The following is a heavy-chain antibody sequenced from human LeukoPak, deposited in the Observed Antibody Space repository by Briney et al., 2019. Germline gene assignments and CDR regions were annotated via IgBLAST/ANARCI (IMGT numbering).Heavy chain of an antibody. CDR1: GGSISTGDFF. CDR3: ARHHDYGDYERAFDI. Sequence: SETLSLTCTVSGGSISTGDFFWGWIRRPPGKDLEWIGSIRYGGNTLYNPSLKSRLAIAIDTSKNQFSLKLSPVTAADTAVCYCARHHDYGDYERAFDIWGLGTMVTVS. J-gene: IGHJ3*02. CDR2: IRYGGNT. V-gene: IGHV4-39*01. D-gene: IGHD4-17*01.